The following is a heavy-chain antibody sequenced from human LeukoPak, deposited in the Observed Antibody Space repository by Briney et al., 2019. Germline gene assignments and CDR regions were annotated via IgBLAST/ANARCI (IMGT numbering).Heavy chain of an antibody. D-gene: IGHD2-2*01. CDR3: ARVVVPAVNYYYYYMDV. V-gene: IGHV4-59*01. J-gene: IGHJ6*03. CDR1: GGSISSYY. CDR2: IYYSGST. Sequence: SETLSLNCTVSGGSISSYYWSWIRQPPGKGLEWIGYIYYSGSTNYNPSLKSRVTISVDTSKNQFSLKLSSVTAADTAVYYCARVVVPAVNYYYYYMDVWGKGTTVTVSS.